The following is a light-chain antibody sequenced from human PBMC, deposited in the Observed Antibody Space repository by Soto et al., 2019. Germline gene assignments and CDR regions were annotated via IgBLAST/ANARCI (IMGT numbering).Light chain of an antibody. CDR2: AAS. CDR1: QAIRND. V-gene: IGKV1-6*02. J-gene: IGKJ4*01. Sequence: IQLTQSPYSLSASLGHGVTITCRASQAIRNDLVWFQQKPGKAPILLIYAASTLQSGVPPRFSGSGSGTDFTLTISSLQAEDFATYYCLQDYTYPRTFGGGTKVDIK. CDR3: LQDYTYPRT.